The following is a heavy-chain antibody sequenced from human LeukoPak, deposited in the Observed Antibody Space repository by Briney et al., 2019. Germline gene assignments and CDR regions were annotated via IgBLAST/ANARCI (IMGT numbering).Heavy chain of an antibody. CDR1: GGSISSSSYY. Sequence: SGTLSLTCTVSGGSISSSSYYWGWIRQPPGKGLEWIGSIYYSGSTYHNPSLKSRVTISVDTSKNQFSLKLSSVTAADTAVYYCARDPIYCDSSGPRPPIWGQGTMVTVSS. V-gene: IGHV4-39*07. D-gene: IGHD3-22*01. CDR2: IYYSGST. CDR3: ARDPIYCDSSGPRPPI. J-gene: IGHJ3*02.